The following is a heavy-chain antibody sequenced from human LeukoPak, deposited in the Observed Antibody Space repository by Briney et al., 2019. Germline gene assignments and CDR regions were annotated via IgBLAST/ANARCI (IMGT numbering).Heavy chain of an antibody. Sequence: SETLSLTCTVSGGSISSSSYYWGWIRQPPGKGLEWIGSIYYSGSTYYNPSLKSRVTMSVDPSKNQFSLKLTSVTVADTATYYCVRQGTNSGYYLLDHWGQGHPVIVSS. D-gene: IGHD3-22*01. CDR2: IYYSGST. CDR1: GGSISSSSYY. J-gene: IGHJ4*02. V-gene: IGHV4-39*01. CDR3: VRQGTNSGYYLLDH.